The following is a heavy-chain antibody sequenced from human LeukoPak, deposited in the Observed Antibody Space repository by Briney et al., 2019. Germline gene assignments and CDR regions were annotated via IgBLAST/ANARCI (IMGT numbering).Heavy chain of an antibody. CDR3: AKIGRGYDAFDI. CDR1: GFTFSNYW. Sequence: GGSLRLSCAASGFTFSNYWMHWVRQAPGKGLEWVAVIWYDGSNKYYADSVKGRFTISRDNSKNTLYLQMNSLRAEDTALYYCAKIGRGYDAFDIWGQGTMVTVSS. CDR2: IWYDGSNK. V-gene: IGHV3-33*08. J-gene: IGHJ3*02. D-gene: IGHD3-22*01.